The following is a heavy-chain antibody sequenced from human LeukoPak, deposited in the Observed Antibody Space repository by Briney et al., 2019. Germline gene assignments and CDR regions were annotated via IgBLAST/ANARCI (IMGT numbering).Heavy chain of an antibody. D-gene: IGHD7-27*01. J-gene: IGHJ3*02. CDR2: TFYRSRWYT. CDR1: GDSVSSNGAA. V-gene: IGHV6-1*01. Sequence: KNSQTLSLTCAISGDSVSSNGAAWNWIRQSPSRGLEWLGGTFYRSRWYTDYAIYMRGRITVNPDISRNEFSLELHSVTPEDTAVYYCVRDGELGLGALDIWGQGTLVTVSA. CDR3: VRDGELGLGALDI.